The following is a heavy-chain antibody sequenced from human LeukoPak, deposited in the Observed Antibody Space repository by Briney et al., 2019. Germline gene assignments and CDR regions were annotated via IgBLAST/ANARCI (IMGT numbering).Heavy chain of an antibody. V-gene: IGHV3-23*01. Sequence: GGSLRLSCAASGFIFSDYTMSWVRQAPGKGLEWVSAISTGGDDTNYADSVKGRFTISRDSSKNTLSLHINSLRAEDTAIYYCARSSRSWGVFDTWGQGTMVTVSS. CDR2: ISTGGDDT. CDR1: GFIFSDYT. J-gene: IGHJ3*02. D-gene: IGHD7-27*01. CDR3: ARSSRSWGVFDT.